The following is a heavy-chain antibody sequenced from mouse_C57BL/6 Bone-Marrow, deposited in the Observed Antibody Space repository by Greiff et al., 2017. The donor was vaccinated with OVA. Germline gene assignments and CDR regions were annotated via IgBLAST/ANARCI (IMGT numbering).Heavy chain of an antibody. CDR3: TTGLGDYAMDY. J-gene: IGHJ4*01. Sequence: EVKLVESGAELVRPGASVKLSCTASGFNIKDDYMHWVKQRPEQGLEWIGWIDPENGDTEYASKFQGKATITADTSSNTAYLQLSSLTSEDTAVYYCTTGLGDYAMDYWGQGTSVTVSS. D-gene: IGHD4-1*01. CDR2: IDPENGDT. CDR1: GFNIKDDY. V-gene: IGHV14-4*01.